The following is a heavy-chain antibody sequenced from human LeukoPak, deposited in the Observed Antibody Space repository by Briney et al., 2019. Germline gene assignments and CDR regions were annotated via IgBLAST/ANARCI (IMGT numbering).Heavy chain of an antibody. CDR3: ARAGRSGFHRDFQH. J-gene: IGHJ1*01. CDR2: ISYDGSNK. V-gene: IGHV3-30*04. D-gene: IGHD3-10*01. Sequence: GRALRLSCAPSGFTFSSYAMHWVGQAPSKGLEWVAVISYDGSNKYYADSVKGRFTISRDNSKNTLYLQMNSLRAEETAVYYCARAGRSGFHRDFQHWGQGTLVTVSS. CDR1: GFTFSSYA.